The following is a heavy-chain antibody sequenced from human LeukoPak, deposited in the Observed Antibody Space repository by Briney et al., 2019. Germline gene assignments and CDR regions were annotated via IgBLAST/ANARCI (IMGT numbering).Heavy chain of an antibody. D-gene: IGHD6-13*01. CDR2: ISSSSSYI. J-gene: IGHJ4*02. CDR3: ASGAYSSSWYFDY. Sequence: GGSLRLSCAASGFTFSSYSMNWVRQAPGKGLEWVTSISSSSSYIYYADSVKGRFTISRDNAKNSLYLQMNSLRAEDTAVYYCASGAYSSSWYFDYWGQGTLVTVSS. V-gene: IGHV3-21*01. CDR1: GFTFSSYS.